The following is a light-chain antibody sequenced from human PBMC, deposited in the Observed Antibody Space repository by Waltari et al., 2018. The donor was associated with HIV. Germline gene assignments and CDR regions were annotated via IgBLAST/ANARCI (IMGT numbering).Light chain of an antibody. CDR1: NIGSKS. CDR2: DDS. V-gene: IGLV3-21*02. Sequence: SYVLTQPPSVSVAPGQTARFTCGGNNIGSKSVHWYQQKPGQAPLLVLFDDSDRPSGIPERVSGANSGNTATLTISRVEAGDEADYYCQVWDSSSDVVFGGGTKLTVL. J-gene: IGLJ2*01. CDR3: QVWDSSSDVV.